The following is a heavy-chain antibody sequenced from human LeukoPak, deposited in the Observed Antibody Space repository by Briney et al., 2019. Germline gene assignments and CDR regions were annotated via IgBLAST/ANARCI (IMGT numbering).Heavy chain of an antibody. CDR2: IQSKTDGGTT. J-gene: IGHJ4*02. Sequence: GSLRLSCAASGFTSSNTWMNWVRQAPGKGLDWVGRIQSKTDGGTTEYAAPVKGRFTISRDDSKTTLYLQMNSLKTEDTAVYYCATLTVRGVINIWGQGTLVTVSS. V-gene: IGHV3-15*01. CDR3: ATLTVRGVINI. D-gene: IGHD3-10*01. CDR1: GFTSSNTW.